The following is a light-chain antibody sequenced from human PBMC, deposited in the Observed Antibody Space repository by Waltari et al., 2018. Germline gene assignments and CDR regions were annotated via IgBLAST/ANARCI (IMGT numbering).Light chain of an antibody. CDR2: DAS. V-gene: IGKV1-5*01. CDR3: HQYTNFPLT. Sequence: DIQMTQSPSTLSASVGDRVTITCRASQSISAWLAWYQLRPGKAPKLLISDASILERGVPSRFSGSGYGTEFTLTINSLQPDDFATYYCHQYTNFPLTFGG. J-gene: IGKJ4*01. CDR1: QSISAW.